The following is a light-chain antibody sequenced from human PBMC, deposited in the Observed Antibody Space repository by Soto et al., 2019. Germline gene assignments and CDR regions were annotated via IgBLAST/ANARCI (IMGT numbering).Light chain of an antibody. CDR1: SSDVGGYNY. J-gene: IGLJ1*01. V-gene: IGLV2-14*01. Sequence: QSLLTQPASVSGSPGRSITISCTGTSSDVGGYNYVSWFQQHPDKAPKLVIYEVTHRPSGFSDRFSGSKSGNTAFLTISGLQTEDEADYYCSSYANTNTYVFGTGTKVTVL. CDR3: SSYANTNTYV. CDR2: EVT.